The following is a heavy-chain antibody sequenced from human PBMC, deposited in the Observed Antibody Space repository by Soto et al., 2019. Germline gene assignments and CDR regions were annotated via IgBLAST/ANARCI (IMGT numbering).Heavy chain of an antibody. Sequence: SETLSLTCSVSGGSINSDDYYWSWIRQSPGKGLEWIGYIYYSRSTYYNPSLKSRCTISIDTSKNQFFLDVDSVTAADTAVYYCARLYTGYEAFDYWGQGTLVTVSS. V-gene: IGHV4-30-4*01. J-gene: IGHJ4*02. CDR3: ARLYTGYEAFDY. CDR2: IYYSRST. CDR1: GGSINSDDYY. D-gene: IGHD5-12*01.